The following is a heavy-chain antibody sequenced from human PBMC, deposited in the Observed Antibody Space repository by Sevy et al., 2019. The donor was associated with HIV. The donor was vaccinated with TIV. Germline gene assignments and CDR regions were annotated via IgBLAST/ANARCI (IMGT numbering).Heavy chain of an antibody. CDR2: LTPNGGGT. V-gene: IGHV1-2*02. CDR1: GYTFTGYY. CDR3: ARDSGEVRGVISPYFDY. D-gene: IGHD3-10*01. J-gene: IGHJ4*02. Sequence: ASVKVSYKASGYTFTGYYMHWVRQAPGQGLEWMGWLTPNGGGTNCAQKFQGRVTMTRDTSISTAYMELSRLRSDDTAVYYCARDSGEVRGVISPYFDYWVQGTLVTVSS.